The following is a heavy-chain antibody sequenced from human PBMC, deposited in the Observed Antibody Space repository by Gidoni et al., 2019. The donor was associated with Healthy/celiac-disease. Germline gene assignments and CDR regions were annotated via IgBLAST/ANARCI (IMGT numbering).Heavy chain of an antibody. CDR2: ISAYHVNT. CDR3: ARVYCSGGSCYQEHFDY. Sequence: QVQLVKSGAEVKKPGASVKVSCKGAGYTFTSYGISGGRQAPGQGLEWMGWISAYHVNTNYAQKLQARVTMTTDTSTSTAYMELRSLRSDDTAVYYCARVYCSGGSCYQEHFDYWGQGTLVTVSS. D-gene: IGHD2-15*01. J-gene: IGHJ4*02. CDR1: GYTFTSYG. V-gene: IGHV1-18*01.